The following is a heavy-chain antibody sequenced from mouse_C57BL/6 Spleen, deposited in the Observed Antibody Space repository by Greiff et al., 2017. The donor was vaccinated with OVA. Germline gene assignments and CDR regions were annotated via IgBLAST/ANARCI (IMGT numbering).Heavy chain of an antibody. CDR1: GFTFSDYG. CDR2: ISSGSSTI. J-gene: IGHJ2*01. Sequence: EVKLVESGGGLVKPGGSLKLSCAASGFTFSDYGMHWVRQAPEKGLEWVAYISSGSSTIYYADTGKGRFTISRDNAKNTLFLQMTSLRSEDTAMYYCARRNYPNFDYWGQGTTLTVSS. CDR3: ARRNYPNFDY. V-gene: IGHV5-17*01. D-gene: IGHD1-1*01.